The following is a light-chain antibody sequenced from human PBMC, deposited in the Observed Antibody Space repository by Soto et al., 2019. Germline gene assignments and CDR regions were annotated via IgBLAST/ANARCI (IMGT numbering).Light chain of an antibody. V-gene: IGLV4-69*01. CDR2: LNSDGSH. CDR1: SGHSSYA. Sequence: QTVVTQSPSASASLGASVKLTCTLSSGHSSYAIAWHQQQPEKGPRYLMKLNSDGSHSKGDGIPDRFSGSSSGAERYLTISSLQSEDEADYYCQTGGTGIQVFGGGTKVTVL. CDR3: QTGGTGIQV. J-gene: IGLJ3*02.